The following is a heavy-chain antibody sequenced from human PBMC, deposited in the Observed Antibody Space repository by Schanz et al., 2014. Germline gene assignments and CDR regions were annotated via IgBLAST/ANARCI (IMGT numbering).Heavy chain of an antibody. Sequence: QVQLVQSGADVKKPGASVKVSCKASGNTLSAYYIHWIRQAPGQGLEWMGWIDPNSGGTNYAQKLQGRVTMTSDTSITTVYMEVNSLTSDDTAVYYCARESMVRAPTPSALAFWGQGTLVTVSS. D-gene: IGHD3-10*01. CDR2: IDPNSGGT. CDR3: ARESMVRAPTPSALAF. J-gene: IGHJ4*02. CDR1: GNTLSAYY. V-gene: IGHV1-2*02.